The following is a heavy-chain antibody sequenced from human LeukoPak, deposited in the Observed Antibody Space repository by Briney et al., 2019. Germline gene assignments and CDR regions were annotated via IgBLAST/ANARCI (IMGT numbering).Heavy chain of an antibody. V-gene: IGHV3-23*01. D-gene: IGHD3-3*01. Sequence: PGGSLRLSCAASGFTFSSYAMSWVRQAPGKGLEWVSAISGSGGSTYYADSVKGRFTTSRDNSKNTLYLQMNSLRAEDTAVYYCAKDLGDFWSGYYESFGWFDPWGQGTLVTVSS. CDR2: ISGSGGST. CDR1: GFTFSSYA. CDR3: AKDLGDFWSGYYESFGWFDP. J-gene: IGHJ5*02.